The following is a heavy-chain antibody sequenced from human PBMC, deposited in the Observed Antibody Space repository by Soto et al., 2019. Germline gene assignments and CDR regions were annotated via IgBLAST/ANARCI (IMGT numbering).Heavy chain of an antibody. V-gene: IGHV1-69*13. CDR1: GGTFSNYP. J-gene: IGHJ2*01. CDR2: IIPIFGTV. CDR3: ARGNHRWLQLWYFDL. Sequence: SVKVSCQASGGTFSNYPISWVRPAPGQGLEWMGGIIPIFGTVNYAQKLQGRVTITADESTSTAYMELSSLRAEDTAVYYCARGNHRWLQLWYFDLWGRGTLVTVSS. D-gene: IGHD5-12*01.